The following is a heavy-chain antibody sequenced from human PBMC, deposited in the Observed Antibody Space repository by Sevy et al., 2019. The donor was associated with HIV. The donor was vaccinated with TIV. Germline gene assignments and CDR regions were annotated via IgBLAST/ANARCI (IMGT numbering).Heavy chain of an antibody. V-gene: IGHV3-74*01. CDR3: ARDKSATAVDY. J-gene: IGHJ4*02. CDR2: INSDGSKT. D-gene: IGHD6-25*01. Sequence: GGSLRLSCAASGFTFSSYWMHWVRQAPGKGLVWVSHINSDGSKTGYADSVKGRFTISRDKAKNKLYLQMNSLRAEDTAVYYCARDKSATAVDYWGQGTLVTVSS. CDR1: GFTFSSYW.